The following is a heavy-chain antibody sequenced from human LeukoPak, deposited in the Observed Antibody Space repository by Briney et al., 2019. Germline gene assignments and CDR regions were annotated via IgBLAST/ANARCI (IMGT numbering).Heavy chain of an antibody. CDR1: GFTFSSYG. J-gene: IGHJ3*02. Sequence: RPGGSLRLSCAASGFTFSSYGMHWVRQAPGKGLEWVAFIRYDGSNKYYADSVKGRFTISRDNSKNTLYLQMNSLRAEDTAVYYCARGGRWLPHDDAFDIWGQGTMVTVSS. D-gene: IGHD5-24*01. CDR3: ARGGRWLPHDDAFDI. CDR2: IRYDGSNK. V-gene: IGHV3-30*02.